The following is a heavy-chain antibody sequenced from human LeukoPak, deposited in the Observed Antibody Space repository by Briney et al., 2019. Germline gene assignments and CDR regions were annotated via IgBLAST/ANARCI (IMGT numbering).Heavy chain of an antibody. CDR2: IYYSGST. CDR3: ARAPLGAFDI. V-gene: IGHV4-39*07. CDR1: GGSISSSSYY. J-gene: IGHJ3*02. Sequence: SETLSLTCTVSGGSISSSSYYWGWIRQPPGKGLEWIGSIYYSGSTNYNPSLKSRVTISVDTSKNQFSLKLSSVTAADTAVYYCARAPLGAFDIWGQGTMVTVSS. D-gene: IGHD3-16*01.